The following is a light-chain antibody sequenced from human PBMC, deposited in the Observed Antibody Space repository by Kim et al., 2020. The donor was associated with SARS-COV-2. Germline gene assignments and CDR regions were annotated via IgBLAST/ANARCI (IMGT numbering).Light chain of an antibody. V-gene: IGKV1-9*01. CDR1: QGIGTY. CDR2: AAS. J-gene: IGKJ4*01. CDR3: QQLSSYPLT. Sequence: DIQLTQSPSFLSASVGDRVTITCRDSQGIGTYLAWYQQKPGKAPDLLIYAASTLQSGVPSRFSGSGSGTEFTLTINSLQPEDFATYYCQQLSSYPLTFGGGTKVDIK.